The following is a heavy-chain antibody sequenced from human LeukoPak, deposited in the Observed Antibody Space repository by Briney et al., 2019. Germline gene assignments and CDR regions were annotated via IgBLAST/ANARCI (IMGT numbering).Heavy chain of an antibody. CDR1: GGSISSYY. D-gene: IGHD1-26*01. Sequence: SETLSLTCTVSGGSISSYYWSWIRQPPGKGLEWIGYIYYSGSTNYNPSFKSRVTISVDTSKNQFSLKLSSVTAADTAVYYCAGALSGSHSWAYWGQGTLVTVSS. CDR3: AGALSGSHSWAY. V-gene: IGHV4-59*01. CDR2: IYYSGST. J-gene: IGHJ4*02.